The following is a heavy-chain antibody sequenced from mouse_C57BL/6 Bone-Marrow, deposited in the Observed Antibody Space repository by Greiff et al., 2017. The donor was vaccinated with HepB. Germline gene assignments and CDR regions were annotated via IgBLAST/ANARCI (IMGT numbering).Heavy chain of an antibody. Sequence: QVQLQQSGAELVRPGTSVKVSCKASGYAFTNYLIEWVKQRPGQGLEWIGVINPGSGGTNYNEKFKGKATLTADKSSSTAYMQLSSLTSEDSAVYFCARENYYGLFDYWGQGTTLTVSS. D-gene: IGHD1-1*01. V-gene: IGHV1-54*01. CDR1: GYAFTNYL. J-gene: IGHJ2*01. CDR3: ARENYYGLFDY. CDR2: INPGSGGT.